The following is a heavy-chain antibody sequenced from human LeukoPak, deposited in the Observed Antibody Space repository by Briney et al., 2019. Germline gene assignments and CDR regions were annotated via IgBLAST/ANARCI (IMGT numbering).Heavy chain of an antibody. CDR2: ISSGSSTM. Sequence: GGSLRLSCAASGFTFSRYRMNWVRQAPGKGLEWVSYISSGSSTMFYADSVKGRFTISRDNAKNSLYLQMDSLGDEDTGVYYCVRAGSGWYFDSWGQGTLVTVPS. J-gene: IGHJ4*02. V-gene: IGHV3-48*02. CDR3: VRAGSGWYFDS. D-gene: IGHD6-19*01. CDR1: GFTFSRYR.